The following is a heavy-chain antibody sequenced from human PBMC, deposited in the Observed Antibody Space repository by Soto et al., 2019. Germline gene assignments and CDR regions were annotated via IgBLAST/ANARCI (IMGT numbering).Heavy chain of an antibody. CDR3: ASDPSIGYTRTYYYYYGMDV. D-gene: IGHD6-25*01. CDR2: SYYSGST. J-gene: IGHJ6*01. CDR1: GGSISSGCYY. Sequence: QVQLQESGPGLVKPSQTLSLTCTVSGGSISSGCYYWSWLRQHPGKGLEWIGYSYYSGSTYYNPYLKSRRTTAVDTTEVEFSLKMRSVTAADTAVYYCASDPSIGYTRTYYYYYGMDVWGQGTKVTVSS. V-gene: IGHV4-31*03.